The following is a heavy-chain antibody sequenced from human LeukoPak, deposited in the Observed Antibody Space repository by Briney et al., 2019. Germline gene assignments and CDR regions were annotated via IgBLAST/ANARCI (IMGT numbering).Heavy chain of an antibody. CDR1: GLTFSSYS. CDR3: ARGHSYYDSSGYCDY. V-gene: IGHV3-21*01. J-gene: IGHJ4*02. Sequence: PGGSLRLSCAASGLTFSSYSMNWVRQAPGKGLEWVSSISSSSSYIYYADSVKGRFTISRDNAKNSLYLQMNSLRAEDTAVYYCARGHSYYDSSGYCDYWGLGTLVTVSS. D-gene: IGHD3-22*01. CDR2: ISSSSSYI.